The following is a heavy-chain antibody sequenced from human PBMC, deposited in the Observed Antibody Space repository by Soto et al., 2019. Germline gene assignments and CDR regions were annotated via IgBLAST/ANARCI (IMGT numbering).Heavy chain of an antibody. CDR2: IIPILGIA. Sequence: QVQLVQSGAEVKKPGSSVKVFCKASGGTFSSYTISWVRQAPGQGLEWMGRIIPILGIANYAQKFQGRVTITADKSTSTAYMELSSLRSEDTAVYYCARDVGDCSSTSCYPGYNWFDPWGQGTLVTVSS. CDR1: GGTFSSYT. CDR3: ARDVGDCSSTSCYPGYNWFDP. D-gene: IGHD2-2*01. V-gene: IGHV1-69*08. J-gene: IGHJ5*02.